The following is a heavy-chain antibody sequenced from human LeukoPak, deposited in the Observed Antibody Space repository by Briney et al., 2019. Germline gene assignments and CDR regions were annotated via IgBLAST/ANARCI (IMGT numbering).Heavy chain of an antibody. Sequence: PSEILSLTCTVSGGSISSYYWSWIRQPPGKGLEWIGYIYTSGSTNYNPSLKSRVTISVDTSKNQFSLKLSSVTAADTAVYYCARHGDSSSSDWFDPWGQGTLVTVSS. J-gene: IGHJ5*02. D-gene: IGHD6-6*01. CDR3: ARHGDSSSSDWFDP. CDR1: GGSISSYY. CDR2: IYTSGST. V-gene: IGHV4-4*09.